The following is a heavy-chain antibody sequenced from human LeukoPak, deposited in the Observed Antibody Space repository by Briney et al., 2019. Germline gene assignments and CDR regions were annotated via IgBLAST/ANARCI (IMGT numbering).Heavy chain of an antibody. V-gene: IGHV1-2*02. CDR1: GYTFTSYD. CDR3: ARAVIAVAGTSNDY. CDR2: INPNSGGT. J-gene: IGHJ4*02. Sequence: ASVKVSCKASGYTFTSYDINWVRQATGQGLEWMGWINPNSGGTNYAQKFQGRVTMTRDTSISTAYMELSRLRSDDTAVYYCARAVIAVAGTSNDYWGQGTLVTVSS. D-gene: IGHD6-19*01.